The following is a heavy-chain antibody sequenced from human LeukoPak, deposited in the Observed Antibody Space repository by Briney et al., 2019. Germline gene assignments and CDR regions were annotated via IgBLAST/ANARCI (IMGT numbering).Heavy chain of an antibody. CDR2: ISGSGGST. Sequence: GGALRHSCSAWSLTFCSNAMSWVRHAPGKGLEGFSAISGSGGSTYYADSMKGRLTISRDNSKNTLYLQMNSLRAEDTAVYYCAKGDARGDGYNIDAFDIWGQGTMVTVSS. V-gene: IGHV3-23*01. J-gene: IGHJ3*02. CDR3: AKGDARGDGYNIDAFDI. CDR1: SLTFCSNA. D-gene: IGHD5-24*01.